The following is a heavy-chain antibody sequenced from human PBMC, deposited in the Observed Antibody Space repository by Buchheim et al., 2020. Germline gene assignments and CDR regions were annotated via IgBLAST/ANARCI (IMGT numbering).Heavy chain of an antibody. J-gene: IGHJ4*02. CDR3: AKDHFDIVVVIVQYYFDY. D-gene: IGHD2-21*01. CDR2: ISGSGGST. V-gene: IGHV3-23*01. CDR1: GFTFSSYA. Sequence: EVQLLESGGGLVQPGGSLRLSCAASGFTFSSYAMSWVRQAPGKGLEWVSAISGSGGSTYYADSVKGRFTIYRDNSKNTLYLQMNSLRAEDTAVYYCAKDHFDIVVVIVQYYFDYWGQGTL.